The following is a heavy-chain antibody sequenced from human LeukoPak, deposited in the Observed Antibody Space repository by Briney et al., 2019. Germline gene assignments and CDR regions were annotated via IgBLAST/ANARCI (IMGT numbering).Heavy chain of an antibody. Sequence: SETLSLTCTVSGYSISSGYYWGWIRQPPGKGLEWIGSIYRSGSTYNKPSLKSRISISLDTSKNHFSLKLTSVTAADTAVYYCARGRTTATPWGQGTLVTVSS. CDR3: ARGRTTATP. V-gene: IGHV4-38-2*02. CDR1: GYSISSGYY. J-gene: IGHJ5*02. D-gene: IGHD4-11*01. CDR2: IYRSGST.